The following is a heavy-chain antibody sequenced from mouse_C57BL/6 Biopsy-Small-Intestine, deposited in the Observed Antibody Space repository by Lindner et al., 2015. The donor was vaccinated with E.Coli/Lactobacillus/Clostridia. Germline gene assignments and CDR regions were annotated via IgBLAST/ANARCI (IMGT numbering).Heavy chain of an antibody. Sequence: VQLQESGAGLAKPGASVKLSCKASGYTFTSHWMHWVKQRPGQGLEWIGYINPSSDYTKYNQKFKDKATLTADKSSNTAYMQLSRLTYEDSAVYYCAREAYYYPAWFAYWGQGTLVTVSA. D-gene: IGHD1-1*01. J-gene: IGHJ3*01. CDR2: INPSSDYT. CDR3: AREAYYYPAWFAY. V-gene: IGHV1-7*01. CDR1: GYTFTSHW.